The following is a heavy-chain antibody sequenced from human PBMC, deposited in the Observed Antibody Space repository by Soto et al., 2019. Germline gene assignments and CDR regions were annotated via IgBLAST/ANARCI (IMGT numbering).Heavy chain of an antibody. CDR2: ISSSSSTI. J-gene: IGHJ4*02. V-gene: IGHV3-48*02. CDR1: GFTFRSYN. Sequence: GGSLRLSCAASGFTFRSYNMNGVRQAPGKGLEWVSYISSSSSTIYSADSVKGRFTTSRDNVKNSLYLQLNSLRHEDTAAYYCARESYSGSYYLDYWGQGTLVTVSS. CDR3: ARESYSGSYYLDY. D-gene: IGHD1-26*01.